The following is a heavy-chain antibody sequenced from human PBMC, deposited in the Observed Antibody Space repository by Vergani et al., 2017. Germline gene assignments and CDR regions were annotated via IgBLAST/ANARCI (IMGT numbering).Heavy chain of an antibody. J-gene: IGHJ5*02. CDR2: TWYDGNNK. CDR3: ARDLRLLYNRFDP. V-gene: IGHV3-33*01. CDR1: GFTFNQYG. D-gene: IGHD5-12*01. Sequence: QVQLVESGGGVVQPGRSLRLSCAASGFTFNQYGMHWVRPAPGKGLEWVAVTWYDGNNKQYADSVKSRFTISRDNSKSTMYLQMNSLREEDTGVYYCARDLRLLYNRFDPWGQGSLVTVSS.